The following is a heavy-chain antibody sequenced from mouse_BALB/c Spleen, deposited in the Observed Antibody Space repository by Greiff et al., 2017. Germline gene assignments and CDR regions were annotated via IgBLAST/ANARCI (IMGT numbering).Heavy chain of an antibody. CDR2: IDPFNGGT. CDR3: ARSGDESFDY. Sequence: EVQLLQSGPELMKPGASVKISCKASGYSFTSYYMHWVKQSHGKSLEWIGYIDPFNGGTSYNQKFKGKATLTVDKSSSTAYMHLSSLTSEDSAVYYCARSGDESFDYWGEGTTLTVSS. J-gene: IGHJ2*01. V-gene: IGHV1-28*01. CDR1: GYSFTSYY. D-gene: IGHD3-1*01.